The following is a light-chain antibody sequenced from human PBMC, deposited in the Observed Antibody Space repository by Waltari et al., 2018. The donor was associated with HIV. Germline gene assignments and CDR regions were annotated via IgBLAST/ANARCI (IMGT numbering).Light chain of an antibody. Sequence: QSVLTQPPSASGPPGPRVSISCSGSSSNIGSNYVYWYTQLPGTAPKLLMYRNDGRPSGVPDRFSGSKSGTSASLALSGLRSEDEADYYCAAWDNSLSAWVFGGGTKLTVL. CDR1: SSNIGSNY. V-gene: IGLV1-47*01. CDR3: AAWDNSLSAWV. CDR2: RND. J-gene: IGLJ3*02.